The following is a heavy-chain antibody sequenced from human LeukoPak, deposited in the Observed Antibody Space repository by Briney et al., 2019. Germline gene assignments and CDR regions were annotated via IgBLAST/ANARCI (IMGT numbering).Heavy chain of an antibody. CDR3: AKDGAGGYCSSTSCYEFDY. Sequence: GGSLRLSCAASGFTFSSYAMSWVRQAPGEGLEWVSAISGSGGSTYYADSVKGRFTISRDNSKNTLYLQMNSLRAEDTAVYFCAKDGAGGYCSSTSCYEFDYWGQGTLVTVSS. CDR2: ISGSGGST. D-gene: IGHD2-2*01. CDR1: GFTFSSYA. V-gene: IGHV3-23*01. J-gene: IGHJ4*02.